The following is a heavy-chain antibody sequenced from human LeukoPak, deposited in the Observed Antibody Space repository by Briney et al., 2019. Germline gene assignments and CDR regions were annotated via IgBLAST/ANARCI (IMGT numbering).Heavy chain of an antibody. CDR3: ARDGYAHYYYYGMDV. Sequence: EASVKVSCKASGYTFTSYYMHWVRQAPGQGLEWMGIINPSGGSTSYAQKFQGRVTMTRDTSTSTAYMELRSLRSDDTAVYYCARDGYAHYYYYGMDVWGQGTTVTVSS. CDR2: INPSGGST. V-gene: IGHV1-46*01. D-gene: IGHD1-1*01. J-gene: IGHJ6*02. CDR1: GYTFTSYY.